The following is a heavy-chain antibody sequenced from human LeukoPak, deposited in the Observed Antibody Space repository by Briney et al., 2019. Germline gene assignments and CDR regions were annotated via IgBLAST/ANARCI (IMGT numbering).Heavy chain of an antibody. Sequence: TLSLTCTVSGGSISSGGYYWSWIRQHPGKGLEWIGYIYYSGSTYYNPSLKSRVTISVDTSKNQFSLKLSSVTAADTAVYYCARGSYDILTGYSGPIRYWGREPWSPSPQ. CDR2: IYYSGST. V-gene: IGHV4-31*03. CDR1: GGSISSGGYY. J-gene: IGHJ4*02. CDR3: ARGSYDILTGYSGPIRY. D-gene: IGHD3-9*01.